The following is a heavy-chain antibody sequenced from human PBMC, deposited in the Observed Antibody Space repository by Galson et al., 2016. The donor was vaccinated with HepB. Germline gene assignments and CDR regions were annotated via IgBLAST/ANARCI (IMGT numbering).Heavy chain of an antibody. J-gene: IGHJ4*02. CDR2: ISPSGSS. V-gene: IGHV4-30-2*01. CDR1: GDSISSGGYS. D-gene: IGHD2-15*01. Sequence: ILSLTCAVSGDSISSGGYSWTWIRLPPGKGLEWFGYISPSGSSYYIPSFKSRLTMSVDRSKNHLPLKLSSVTAADTAVYFCARVRDCSGGTCSTPYFDSWGQGTLVTVSS. CDR3: ARVRDCSGGTCSTPYFDS.